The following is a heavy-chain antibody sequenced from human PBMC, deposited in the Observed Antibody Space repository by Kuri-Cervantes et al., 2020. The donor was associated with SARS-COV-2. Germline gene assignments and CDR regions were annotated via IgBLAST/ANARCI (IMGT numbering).Heavy chain of an antibody. CDR3: ARQYYDILTGYYLYGMDV. D-gene: IGHD3-9*01. V-gene: IGHV3-48*02. Sequence: GGSLRLSCAASGFTFSSYSMNWVRQAPGKGLEWVSYISSSSSTTYYADSVKGRFTISRDNAKNSLYLQMNSLRDEDRAVYYCARQYYDILTGYYLYGMDVWGQGTTVTVSS. J-gene: IGHJ6*02. CDR1: GFTFSSYS. CDR2: ISSSSSTT.